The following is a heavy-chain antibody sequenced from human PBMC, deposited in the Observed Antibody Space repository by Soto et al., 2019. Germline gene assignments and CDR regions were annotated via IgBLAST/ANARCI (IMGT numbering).Heavy chain of an antibody. Sequence: GGSLRLSCRGSGFTFSNSWMHWVRHTPGKGLVWVSRINNDGSNAAYADSVKGRFTISRDNAKNTLYMYMNFLRVEDTAVYYCARTHRPTVVRSGFDYWGQGTLVTVSS. CDR3: ARTHRPTVVRSGFDY. CDR2: INNDGSNA. CDR1: GFTFSNSW. D-gene: IGHD4-17*01. J-gene: IGHJ4*02. V-gene: IGHV3-74*01.